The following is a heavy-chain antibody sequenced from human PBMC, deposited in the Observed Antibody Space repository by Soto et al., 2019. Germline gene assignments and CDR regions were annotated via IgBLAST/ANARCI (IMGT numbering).Heavy chain of an antibody. V-gene: IGHV1-69*01. CDR2: IIPIFGTA. J-gene: IGHJ4*02. Sequence: QVQLVQSGAEVKKPGSSVKVSCKASGGTFSSYAISWVRQAPGQGLEWMGGIIPIFGTANYAQKFQGRVTITADESTSTAYMELSSLRSEDTAVHYCARRGVCTNGVCFHYFDYWGQGTLVTVSS. D-gene: IGHD2-8*01. CDR1: GGTFSSYA. CDR3: ARRGVCTNGVCFHYFDY.